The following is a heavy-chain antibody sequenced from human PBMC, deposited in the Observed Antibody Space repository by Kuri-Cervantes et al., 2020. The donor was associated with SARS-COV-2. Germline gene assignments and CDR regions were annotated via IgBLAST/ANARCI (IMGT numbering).Heavy chain of an antibody. D-gene: IGHD2-2*02. V-gene: IGHV3-30*02. J-gene: IGHJ1*01. CDR1: GFTFSSYG. Sequence: GGSLRLSCAASGFTFSSYGMHWVRQAPGKGLEWVAFIRYDGSNKYYADSVKGRFTISRDNSKNTLYLQMNSLRADDTAVYYCAKDRGYCSSTSCYNGYFQHWGQGTLVTVSS. CDR2: IRYDGSNK. CDR3: AKDRGYCSSTSCYNGYFQH.